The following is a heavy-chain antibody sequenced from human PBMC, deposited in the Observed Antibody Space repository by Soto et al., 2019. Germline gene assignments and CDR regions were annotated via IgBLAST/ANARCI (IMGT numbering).Heavy chain of an antibody. V-gene: IGHV5-51*01. D-gene: IGHD2-8*01. Sequence: GESLKISCKGSGYRFSSYWIAWVRQMPGKGLEWMGIIYPGDSDTTYNPSFQGQVTMSVDNSINTAYLQWSSLKASDTAMYYCARQGSNGAYYYYGMDVWGQGTPVTVSS. CDR3: ARQGSNGAYYYYGMDV. CDR1: GYRFSSYW. J-gene: IGHJ6*02. CDR2: IYPGDSDT.